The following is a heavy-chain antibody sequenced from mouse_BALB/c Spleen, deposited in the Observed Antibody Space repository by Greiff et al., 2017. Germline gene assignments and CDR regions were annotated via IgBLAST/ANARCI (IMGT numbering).Heavy chain of an antibody. CDR2: IHYSGST. CDR3: ARWASYYEYDERVYFDY. Sequence: VQLQQSGPDLVKPSQSLSLTCTVTGYSITSGYSWHWIRQFPGNKLEWMGYIHYSGSTNYNPSLKSRISITRDTSKNQFFLQLNSVTTEDTATYYCARWASYYEYDERVYFDYWGQGTTLTVSS. D-gene: IGHD2-4*01. J-gene: IGHJ2*01. V-gene: IGHV3-1*02. CDR1: GYSITSGYS.